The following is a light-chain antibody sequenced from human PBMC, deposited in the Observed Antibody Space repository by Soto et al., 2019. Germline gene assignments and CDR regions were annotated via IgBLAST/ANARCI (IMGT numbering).Light chain of an antibody. CDR2: DAS. Sequence: ETVLTQSPATLSLSPGERATLSCRASQSVSSYLAWYQQKPGQAPRLLIYDASNRATGIPARFSGSGSGTDFTLTISSLEPEDFAVYYCQQRSNWLLTFGGGTKVDIK. V-gene: IGKV3-11*01. J-gene: IGKJ4*01. CDR1: QSVSSY. CDR3: QQRSNWLLT.